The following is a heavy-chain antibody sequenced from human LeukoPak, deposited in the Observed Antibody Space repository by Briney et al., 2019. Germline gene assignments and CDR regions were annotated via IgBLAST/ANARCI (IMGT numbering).Heavy chain of an antibody. D-gene: IGHD6-19*01. CDR3: AREDSSGWYGWFDP. V-gene: IGHV3-48*03. J-gene: IGHJ5*02. Sequence: PGGSLRLSCAASGFTFSSYEMNWVRQAPGKGLEWVSYISSSGSTIYYADSVKGRFTISRDNAKNSLYLQMNSLRAEDTAVYYCAREDSSGWYGWFDPWGQGTLVTVSS. CDR1: GFTFSSYE. CDR2: ISSSGSTI.